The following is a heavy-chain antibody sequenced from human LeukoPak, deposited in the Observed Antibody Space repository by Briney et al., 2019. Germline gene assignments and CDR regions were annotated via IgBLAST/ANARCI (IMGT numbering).Heavy chain of an antibody. Sequence: KPGGSLRLSCAASVTFSNAWMNWVRQAPGKGLEWVGHFKIKADGGTTDYAAPVKDRFTISRDDSQNTLYLQMNSLRAEDTAVYYCAKDSSMLRGPIAIYYFDFWGQGTLVTVSS. J-gene: IGHJ4*02. CDR2: FKIKADGGTT. D-gene: IGHD3-10*01. CDR1: VTFSNAW. CDR3: AKDSSMLRGPIAIYYFDF. V-gene: IGHV3-15*01.